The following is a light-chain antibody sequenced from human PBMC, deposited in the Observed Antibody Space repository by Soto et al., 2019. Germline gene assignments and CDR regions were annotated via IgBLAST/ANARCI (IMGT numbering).Light chain of an antibody. CDR3: QQYITYWT. V-gene: IGKV1-5*03. CDR1: QSINSW. J-gene: IGKJ1*01. Sequence: DIQMAQSPSTLSASVGDRVTITCRASQSINSWLAWYQQKPGKAPKLLIYKASSLESGVPSRFSGSGSGTEFTLTISSLRPDDFATYYCQQYITYWTFGQGTKVEIK. CDR2: KAS.